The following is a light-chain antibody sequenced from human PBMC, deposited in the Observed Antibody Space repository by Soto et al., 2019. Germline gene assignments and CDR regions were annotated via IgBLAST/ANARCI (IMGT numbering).Light chain of an antibody. V-gene: IGKV1-39*01. CDR1: QSIGNY. CDR2: AAS. J-gene: IGKJ1*01. CDR3: QQSHTSPRT. Sequence: DIPMTQSPSSLSASIGDRVTITCRASQSIGNYLNWFQQKPGKDPKLLVYAASSLQSGVPSRFTGSGSGTDFSLTISSLQPEDFATYFCQQSHTSPRTFGPGTRVEI.